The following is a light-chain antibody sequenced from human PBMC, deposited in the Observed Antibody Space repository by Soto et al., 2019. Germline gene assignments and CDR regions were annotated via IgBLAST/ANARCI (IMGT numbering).Light chain of an antibody. Sequence: DIQMTQSPSSLSASVGDRVTITCRASQIISSYLNWYQQKPGKAPKLLIYAASSLQSGVPSRFSGSGSGTDFALTISSLQPEDFATYYCQQRHSTPLYTVGQGTKLEI. CDR2: AAS. CDR1: QIISSY. V-gene: IGKV1-39*01. J-gene: IGKJ2*01. CDR3: QQRHSTPLYT.